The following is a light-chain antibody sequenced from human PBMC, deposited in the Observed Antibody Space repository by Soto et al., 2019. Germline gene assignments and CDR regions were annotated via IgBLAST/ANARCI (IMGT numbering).Light chain of an antibody. V-gene: IGKV1-5*03. CDR1: QTISSW. CDR3: QQYNSYSS. J-gene: IGKJ1*01. Sequence: IQFTQSPSSVSASVGDRVTITCRASQTISSWLAWYQQKPGKAPKLLIYKASTLKSGVPSRFSGSGSGTEFTLTISSLQPDDFATYYCQQYNSYSSFGQGTRWIS. CDR2: KAS.